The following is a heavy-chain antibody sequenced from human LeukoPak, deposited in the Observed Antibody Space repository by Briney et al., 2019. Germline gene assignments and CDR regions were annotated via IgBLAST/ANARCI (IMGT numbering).Heavy chain of an antibody. CDR2: ISSSSTYI. CDR3: ARGGPNLFDY. Sequence: PGGSLRLSCAASGFTFSSYSMNWVRQAPGKGLEWVSSISSSSTYIYYADSVKGRFTISRDNAKNSPYLQMNSLRDEDTAVYYCARGGPNLFDYWGQGTLVTVSS. V-gene: IGHV3-21*01. J-gene: IGHJ4*02. D-gene: IGHD1-14*01. CDR1: GFTFSSYS.